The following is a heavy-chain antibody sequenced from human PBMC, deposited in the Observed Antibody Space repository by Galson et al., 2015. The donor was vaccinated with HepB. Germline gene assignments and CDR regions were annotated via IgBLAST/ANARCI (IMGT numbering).Heavy chain of an antibody. D-gene: IGHD3-3*01. CDR2: ISSGSTYI. J-gene: IGHJ4*02. CDR1: GLTFSNYS. V-gene: IGHV3-21*01. Sequence: SLRLSCAASGLTFSNYSMNWVRQAPGKGLEWVSSISSGSTYIYYADSVKGRFTISRDNAKNSLYLQVNSLRAEDTAVYYCATSKRVTIFGVVTQTFDFWGQGTLVTVSS. CDR3: ATSKRVTIFGVVTQTFDF.